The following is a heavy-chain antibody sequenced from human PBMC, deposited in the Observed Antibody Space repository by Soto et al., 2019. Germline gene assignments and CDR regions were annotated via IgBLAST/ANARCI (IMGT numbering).Heavy chain of an antibody. J-gene: IGHJ4*02. CDR1: GFTFSDYY. Sequence: GESLNISCAASGFTFSDYYMSWIRQAPGKGLEWVSYISSSGSTIYYADSVKGRFTISRDNAKNSLYLQMNSLRAEDTAVYYCARDQYDGAYCGGDCYYFDYWGQGTLVTVSS. CDR3: ARDQYDGAYCGGDCYYFDY. D-gene: IGHD2-21*02. V-gene: IGHV3-11*01. CDR2: ISSSGSTI.